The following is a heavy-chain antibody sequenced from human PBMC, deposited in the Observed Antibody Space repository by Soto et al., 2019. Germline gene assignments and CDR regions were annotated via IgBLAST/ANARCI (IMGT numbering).Heavy chain of an antibody. CDR1: GFTFSSYA. CDR3: AKDVMIVVDQNIGCNAFDI. CDR2: ISGSGGST. J-gene: IGHJ3*02. Sequence: PGGSLRLSCAASGFTFSSYAMSWVRQAPGKGLEWVSAISGSGGSTYYADSVKGRFTISRDNSKNTLYLQMNSLGAEDTAVYYCAKDVMIVVDQNIGCNAFDIGGQGTMVTVSS. D-gene: IGHD3-22*01. V-gene: IGHV3-23*01.